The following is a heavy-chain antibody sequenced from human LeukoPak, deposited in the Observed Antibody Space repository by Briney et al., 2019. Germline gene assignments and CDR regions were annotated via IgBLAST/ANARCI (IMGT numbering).Heavy chain of an antibody. J-gene: IGHJ4*02. CDR3: AVTGKAVPWIDY. Sequence: SETLSLTCTVSGGSISSSSYYWGWIRQPPGKGLEWIGSIYYSGSTYYNPSLKSRVTISVDTSKNQFSLKLSSVTAADTAVYYCAVTGKAVPWIDYWGQGTLVTVSS. D-gene: IGHD6-19*01. CDR1: GGSISSSSYY. V-gene: IGHV4-39*01. CDR2: IYYSGST.